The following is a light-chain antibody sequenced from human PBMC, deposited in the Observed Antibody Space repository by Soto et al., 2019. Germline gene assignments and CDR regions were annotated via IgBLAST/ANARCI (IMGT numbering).Light chain of an antibody. V-gene: IGLV3-1*01. Sequence: SYELTQPPSVSVSPGQTASITCSGDKLGDTYTCWYQQKPGQSPVLVIYQDGKRPSGIPERFSGSSSGNTATLTISGTQAMDEADDYCQAWHSTTPVIFGGGTKLTVL. CDR2: QDG. J-gene: IGLJ2*01. CDR3: QAWHSTTPVI. CDR1: KLGDTY.